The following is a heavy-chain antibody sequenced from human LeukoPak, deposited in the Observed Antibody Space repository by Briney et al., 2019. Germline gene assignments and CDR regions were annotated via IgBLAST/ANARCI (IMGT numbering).Heavy chain of an antibody. V-gene: IGHV3-20*04. Sequence: GGSLRLSCAASGFTFDDYGMSWVRQAPGKGLEWVSGINWNGGSTGYADSVKGRFTISRDNAKNSLYLQMNSLRAEDTALYYCARDRWYYYDSSGYSVDYWGQGTLVTVSS. CDR2: INWNGGST. J-gene: IGHJ4*02. CDR3: ARDRWYYYDSSGYSVDY. CDR1: GFTFDDYG. D-gene: IGHD3-22*01.